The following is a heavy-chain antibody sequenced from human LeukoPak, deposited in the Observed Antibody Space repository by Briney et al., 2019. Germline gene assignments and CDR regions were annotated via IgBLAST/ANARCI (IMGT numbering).Heavy chain of an antibody. V-gene: IGHV4-34*01. Sequence: PGGSLRLSCAASGFTFSDYYMSWIRQPPGKGLEWIGEINHSGSTNYNPSLKSRVTISVDTSKNQFSLKLSSVTGADTAVYYCASLSSSWYPLFDYWGQGTLVTVSS. J-gene: IGHJ4*02. CDR3: ASLSSSWYPLFDY. D-gene: IGHD6-13*01. CDR1: GFTFSDYY. CDR2: INHSGST.